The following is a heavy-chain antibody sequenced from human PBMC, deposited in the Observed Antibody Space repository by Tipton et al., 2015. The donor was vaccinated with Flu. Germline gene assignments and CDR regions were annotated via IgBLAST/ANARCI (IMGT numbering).Heavy chain of an antibody. Sequence: LRLSCTVSGGSISSYYWSWIRQPAGKGLEWIGRIYTSGSTNYNPSLKSRVTMSGDTSKNQFSLKLSSVTAADTAVYYCARGPCSGGNCYVKGAVDIWGQGTMVTVSS. V-gene: IGHV4-4*07. D-gene: IGHD2-15*01. CDR3: ARGPCSGGNCYVKGAVDI. J-gene: IGHJ3*02. CDR1: GGSISSYY. CDR2: IYTSGST.